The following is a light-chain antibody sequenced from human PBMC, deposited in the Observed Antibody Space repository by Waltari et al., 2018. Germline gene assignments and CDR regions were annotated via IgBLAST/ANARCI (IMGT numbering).Light chain of an antibody. V-gene: IGKV1-12*01. Sequence: DIHMTQSPSSVSASVGDRVTITCRASHHIDNWLAWYQQKPGRAPKLLVYTASTLQTGVPLRFSGSGSGTHFTLTISSLQPEDFATYYCQHLYSFPYTFGQGTKLEI. J-gene: IGKJ2*01. CDR3: QHLYSFPYT. CDR1: HHIDNW. CDR2: TAS.